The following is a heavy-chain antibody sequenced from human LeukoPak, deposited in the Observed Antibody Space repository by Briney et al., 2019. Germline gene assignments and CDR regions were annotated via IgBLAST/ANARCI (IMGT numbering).Heavy chain of an antibody. CDR1: GGYISSSNW. CDR2: IYHSGST. CDR3: ARARGWTLYFQH. D-gene: IGHD6-19*01. J-gene: IGHJ1*01. V-gene: IGHV4-4*02. Sequence: SETLSLTCAVSGGYISSSNWWSWVRQPPGKGLEWIGEIYHSGSTNYNPSLKSRVTISVDKSKNQFSLKLSSVTAADTAVYDCARARGWTLYFQHWGQGTLVTVSS.